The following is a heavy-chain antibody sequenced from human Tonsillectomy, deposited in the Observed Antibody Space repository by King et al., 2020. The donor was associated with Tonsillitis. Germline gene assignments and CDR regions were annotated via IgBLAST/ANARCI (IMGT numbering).Heavy chain of an antibody. Sequence: EQLVQSGAEVKKPGASVKVSCKASGHRFTGYYIHWVRQAPGQGLEWMGWINPNSGGTNYAQKFQGRVTMTRDTSISTVYMELSRLRTDDTAVYYCARGRSFRAVYYWGQGTLVTVSS. V-gene: IGHV1-2*02. CDR3: ARGRSFRAVYY. CDR1: GHRFTGYY. D-gene: IGHD2/OR15-2a*01. J-gene: IGHJ4*02. CDR2: INPNSGGT.